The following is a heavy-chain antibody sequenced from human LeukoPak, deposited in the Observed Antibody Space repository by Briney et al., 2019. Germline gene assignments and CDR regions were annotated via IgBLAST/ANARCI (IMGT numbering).Heavy chain of an antibody. V-gene: IGHV3-21*01. D-gene: IGHD3-10*01. CDR2: ISSSSSYI. CDR1: GFTFSSYS. J-gene: IGHJ3*02. Sequence: GGSLRLSCAASGFTFSSYSMNWVRQAPGKGLEWVSSISSSSSYIYYADSVKGRFTISRDNAKNSLYLQMSSLRAEDTAVYYCARDYGDYSPYDAFDIWGQGTMVTVSS. CDR3: ARDYGDYSPYDAFDI.